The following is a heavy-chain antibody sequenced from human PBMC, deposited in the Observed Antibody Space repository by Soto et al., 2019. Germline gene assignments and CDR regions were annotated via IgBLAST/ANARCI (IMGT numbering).Heavy chain of an antibody. CDR3: AKATATGGGAFDI. D-gene: IGHD2-8*02. V-gene: IGHV3-23*01. J-gene: IGHJ3*02. Sequence: GGSLRLSCAACGFTCSSYEMSWVRQAPGKGLEWVSTILVGGSTYYPDSVKGRFTISRDNSKNTVFLQMSSLTAGDTAVYYWAKATATGGGAFDICGKGTMVTVSS. CDR1: GFTCSSYE. CDR2: ILVGGST.